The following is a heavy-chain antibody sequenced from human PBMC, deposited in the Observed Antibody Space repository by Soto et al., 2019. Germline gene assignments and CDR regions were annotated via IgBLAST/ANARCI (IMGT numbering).Heavy chain of an antibody. D-gene: IGHD3-3*01. J-gene: IGHJ5*02. CDR2: INAGNGNT. Sequence: GASVKVSCKASGYTFTSYAMHWVRQAPGQRLEWMGWINAGNGNTKYSQKFQGRVTITRDTSASTAYMELSSLRSEDTAVYYCARDSKRFLEWLRPWFDPWGQGTLVTVPQ. CDR1: GYTFTSYA. CDR3: ARDSKRFLEWLRPWFDP. V-gene: IGHV1-3*01.